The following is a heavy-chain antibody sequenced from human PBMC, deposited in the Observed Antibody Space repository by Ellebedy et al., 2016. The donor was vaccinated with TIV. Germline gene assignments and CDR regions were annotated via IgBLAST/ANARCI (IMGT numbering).Heavy chain of an antibody. CDR1: GYTFTDYY. Sequence: AASVKVSCKASGYTFTDYYINWVRQAPGQGLEWLGWTNPNSGGTNYAQKFQGWVTMTRDTSISTAFMERTRLTSDDTAVYYCARDGSVTTVFDYWGQGTLVTVSS. D-gene: IGHD4-17*01. CDR2: TNPNSGGT. V-gene: IGHV1-2*04. CDR3: ARDGSVTTVFDY. J-gene: IGHJ4*02.